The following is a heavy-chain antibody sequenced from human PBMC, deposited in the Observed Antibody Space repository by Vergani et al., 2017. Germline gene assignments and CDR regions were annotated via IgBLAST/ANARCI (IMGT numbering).Heavy chain of an antibody. J-gene: IGHJ6*02. V-gene: IGHV4-38-2*01. CDR2: IHHSGDT. CDR3: ARHRGSGGFFPSSYFCGMDV. D-gene: IGHD3-10*01. Sequence: QVQLQESGPGLVKPSETLTLTCDVSDSSIMTNPYWGWFRQSPGKGLEWIGCIHHSGDTHYNSSLKSRVSISIVSSSKFSLSLTSVTAADPAIYCGARHRGSGGFFPSSYFCGMDVWGHGTTVTVSS. CDR1: DSSIMTNPY.